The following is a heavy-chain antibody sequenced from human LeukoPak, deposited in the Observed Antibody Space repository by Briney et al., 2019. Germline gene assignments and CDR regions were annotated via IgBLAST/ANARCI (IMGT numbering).Heavy chain of an antibody. D-gene: IGHD6-6*01. J-gene: IGHJ4*02. CDR1: GGTFSSYA. V-gene: IGHV1-69*01. Sequence: SVKVSCKASGGTFSSYAISWVRQAPGQGLEWMGGIITIFGTANYAQKFQGRVTITSDESTSTAYMELSSLRSEDTSVYYCARSDSSPSFPIDYWGQGTLVTVSS. CDR3: ARSDSSPSFPIDY. CDR2: IITIFGTA.